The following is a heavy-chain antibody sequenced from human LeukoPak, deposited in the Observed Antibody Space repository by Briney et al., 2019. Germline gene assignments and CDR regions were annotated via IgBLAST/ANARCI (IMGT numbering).Heavy chain of an antibody. J-gene: IGHJ4*02. CDR1: GFTFSSAW. Sequence: GGSLRLSCADSGFTFSSAWMTWGRQAPGKGLEWVGRVRSKADGGTTDYAAPAKGRFTISRDDSKNTVLLQMNSLKTEDTAVYYCTTVRPGTSGYTYWGQGTLVTVSS. CDR2: VRSKADGGTT. D-gene: IGHD3-22*01. V-gene: IGHV3-15*01. CDR3: TTVRPGTSGYTY.